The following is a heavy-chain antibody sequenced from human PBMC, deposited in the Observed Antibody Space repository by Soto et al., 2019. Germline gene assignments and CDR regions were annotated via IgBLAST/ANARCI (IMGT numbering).Heavy chain of an antibody. D-gene: IGHD3-16*02. CDR1: GFTFSSYA. Sequence: GGSLRLSCAASGFTFSSYAMSWVRQAPGKGLEWVSAISGSGGSTYYADSVKGRFTISRDNSKNTLYLQMNSLRAEDTAVYYCAKETPDYVWGSYSYTQDYYFDYWGQGTLVTVYS. CDR2: ISGSGGST. J-gene: IGHJ4*02. V-gene: IGHV3-23*01. CDR3: AKETPDYVWGSYSYTQDYYFDY.